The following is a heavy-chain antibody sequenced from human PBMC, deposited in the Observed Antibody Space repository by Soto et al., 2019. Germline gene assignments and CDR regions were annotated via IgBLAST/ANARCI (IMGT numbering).Heavy chain of an antibody. D-gene: IGHD6-6*01. CDR2: IYHSGST. J-gene: IGHJ4*02. V-gene: IGHV4-38-2*01. Sequence: PSETLSLTCAVSGYSISSGYYWGWIRQPPGKGLEWIGSIYHSGSTCYNPSLKSRVTISVDTSKNQFSLGLTSVTAAGTAVYYCARVDSSSGFDYWGQGTLVTVSS. CDR1: GYSISSGYY. CDR3: ARVDSSSGFDY.